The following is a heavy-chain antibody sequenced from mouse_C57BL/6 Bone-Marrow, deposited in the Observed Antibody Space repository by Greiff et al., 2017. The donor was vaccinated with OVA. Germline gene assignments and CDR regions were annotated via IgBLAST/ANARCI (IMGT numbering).Heavy chain of an antibody. D-gene: IGHD2-3*01. CDR1: GYTFTSYG. V-gene: IGHV1-81*01. CDR3: ASPYDGTTWGFAY. J-gene: IGHJ3*01. CDR2: IYPRSGNT. Sequence: LQQSGAELARPGASVKLSCKASGYTFTSYGISWVKQRTGQGLEWIGEIYPRSGNTYYNEKFKGKATLTADKSSSTAYMELRSLTSEDSAVYFCASPYDGTTWGFAYWGQGTLVTVSA.